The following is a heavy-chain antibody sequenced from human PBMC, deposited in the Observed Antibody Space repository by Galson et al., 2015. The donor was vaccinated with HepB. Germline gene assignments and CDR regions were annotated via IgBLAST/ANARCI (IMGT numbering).Heavy chain of an antibody. CDR1: GYTFTNYD. CDR2: ISAYNDDA. CDR3: ARIEGGSRYFQH. Sequence: SVKVSCKASGYTFTNYDVTWVRQVPGQGLEWMGRISAYNDDAQYAESFQGRVTMTTDTSTNTTYMFLRSLISGDTAMFYCARIEGGSRYFQHWGQGTLVTVSS. V-gene: IGHV1-18*01. D-gene: IGHD5/OR15-5a*01. J-gene: IGHJ1*01.